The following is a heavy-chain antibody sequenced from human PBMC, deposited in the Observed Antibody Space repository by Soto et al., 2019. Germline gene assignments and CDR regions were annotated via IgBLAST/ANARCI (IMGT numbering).Heavy chain of an antibody. CDR1: GFTFINYA. J-gene: IGHJ3*02. Sequence: GASVKVSCKSSGFTFINYAIHWVRQAPGQSLEWMGWINPAKGDTKYSERFQGRVTITRDTSASTAYMGLSSLRSEDTAIYFCAREYFRAFDIWGQGSMVTVSS. CDR2: INPAKGDT. CDR3: AREYFRAFDI. D-gene: IGHD3-10*01. V-gene: IGHV1-3*01.